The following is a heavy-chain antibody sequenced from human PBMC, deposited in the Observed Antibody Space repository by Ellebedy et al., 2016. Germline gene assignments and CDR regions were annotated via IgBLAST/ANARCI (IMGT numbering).Heavy chain of an antibody. CDR1: GGSVTSDY. Sequence: SETLSLTCNVSGGSVTSDYWNWIRRPPGKGLEWIGYVFHTGTTNYNPSPKSRVTMSVDTSKSQFSLRLTSVTAADTAVYYCAKWNGGWNAFDVWGQGTMVTVSS. CDR2: VFHTGTT. CDR3: AKWNGGWNAFDV. D-gene: IGHD1-1*01. J-gene: IGHJ3*01. V-gene: IGHV4-59*02.